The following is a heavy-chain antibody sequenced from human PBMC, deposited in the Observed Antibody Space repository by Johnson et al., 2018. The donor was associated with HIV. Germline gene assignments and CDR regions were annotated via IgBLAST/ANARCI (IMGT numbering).Heavy chain of an antibody. Sequence: EVQLVESGGGLVQPGGSLKLSCAASGFTFSDHWMYWVRQAPGKGLVWVSRIKSDGRSTNYADSVKGRFTIPRDNAKNTLYLQMNSLRAEDTAVYYWVRGLDSWGQGTEVTVSS. CDR2: IKSDGRST. J-gene: IGHJ3*02. V-gene: IGHV3-74*01. CDR3: VRGLDS. CDR1: GFTFSDHW.